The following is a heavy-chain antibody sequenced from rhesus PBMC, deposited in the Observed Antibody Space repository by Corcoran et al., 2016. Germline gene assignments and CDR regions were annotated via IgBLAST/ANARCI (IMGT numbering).Heavy chain of an antibody. CDR1: GGSISSHY. Sequence: QLQLQESGPGLVKPSETLSLTCAVSGGSISSHYWSWIRQPPGKGLEWIGRISGSGGSNDYNPSLKSRVTSSTDTSKIQFSVRLSAGTAADTAVYYCASRSESCTGSGCYHPDYWGQGVLVTISS. CDR3: ASRSESCTGSGCYHPDY. CDR2: ISGSGGSN. D-gene: IGHD2-21*01. V-gene: IGHV4-173*01. J-gene: IGHJ4*01.